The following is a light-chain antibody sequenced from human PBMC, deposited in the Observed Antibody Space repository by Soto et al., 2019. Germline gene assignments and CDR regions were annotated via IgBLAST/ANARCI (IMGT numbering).Light chain of an antibody. V-gene: IGKV1-39*01. CDR1: QSVRKF. J-gene: IGKJ1*01. Sequence: DIQMTQSPSSLSASVGDRVTITCRASQSVRKFLNWYQHNTGKAPKLLIYAASSLQSGVPSRFSGSGSGTDFTLTISSLQPEDFATYYCQQSSTAPWTFGQGTKVDIK. CDR2: AAS. CDR3: QQSSTAPWT.